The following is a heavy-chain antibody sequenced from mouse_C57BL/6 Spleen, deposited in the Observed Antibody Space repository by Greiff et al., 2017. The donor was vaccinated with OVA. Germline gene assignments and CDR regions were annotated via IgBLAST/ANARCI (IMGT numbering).Heavy chain of an antibody. CDR3: ARVGGSSPYYYAMDY. J-gene: IGHJ4*01. CDR2: ISYDGSN. CDR1: GYSITSGYY. V-gene: IGHV3-6*01. Sequence: EVKLQESGPGLVKPSQSLSLTCSVTGYSITSGYYWNWIRQFPGNKLEWMGYISYDGSNNYNPSLKNRISITRDTSKNQFFLKLNSVTTEDTATYYCARVGGSSPYYYAMDYWGQGTSVTVSS. D-gene: IGHD1-1*01.